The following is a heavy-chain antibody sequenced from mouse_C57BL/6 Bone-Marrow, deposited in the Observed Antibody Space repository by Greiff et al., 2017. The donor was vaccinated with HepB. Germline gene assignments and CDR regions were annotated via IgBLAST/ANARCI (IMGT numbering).Heavy chain of an antibody. V-gene: IGHV1-81*01. CDR2: IYPRSGNT. CDR1: GYTFTSYG. Sequence: QVQLQQSGAELARPGASVKLSCKASGYTFTSYGISWVKQRTGQGLEWIGEIYPRSGNTYYNEKFKGKATLTADKSSSTAYMELRSLTSEDSAVYFCAREVGNPYYYAMDYWGQGTSVTVSS. J-gene: IGHJ4*01. D-gene: IGHD2-1*01. CDR3: AREVGNPYYYAMDY.